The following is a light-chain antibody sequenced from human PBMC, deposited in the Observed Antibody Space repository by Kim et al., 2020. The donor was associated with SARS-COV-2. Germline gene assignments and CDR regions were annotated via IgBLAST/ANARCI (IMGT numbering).Light chain of an antibody. CDR2: DVN. Sequence: GQSITVSCTGSSGDIGSYQYVSLYQQHPGKTPKLVIYDVNNRPSGISLRFSGSKSGNTASLTISGLQAEDEADYYCNAFAGGASYIFGSGTKVTVL. CDR3: NAFAGGASYI. CDR1: SGDIGSYQY. J-gene: IGLJ1*01. V-gene: IGLV2-14*04.